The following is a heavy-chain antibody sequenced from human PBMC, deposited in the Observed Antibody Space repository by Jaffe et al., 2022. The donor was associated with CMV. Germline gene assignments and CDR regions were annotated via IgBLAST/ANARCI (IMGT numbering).Heavy chain of an antibody. V-gene: IGHV5-51*01. J-gene: IGHJ2*01. D-gene: IGHD3-22*01. CDR3: ARRFYYDSSGYLDWYFDL. CDR1: GYSFTSYW. CDR2: IYPGDSDT. Sequence: EVQLVQSGAEVKKPGESLKISCKGSGYSFTSYWIGWVRQMPGKGLEWMGIIYPGDSDTRYSPSFQGQVTISADKSISTAYLQWSSLKASDTAMYYCARRFYYDSSGYLDWYFDLWGRGTLVTVSS.